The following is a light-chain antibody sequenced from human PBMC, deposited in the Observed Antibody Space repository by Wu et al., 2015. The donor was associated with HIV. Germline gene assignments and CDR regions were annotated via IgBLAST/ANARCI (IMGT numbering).Light chain of an antibody. CDR2: DAS. Sequence: EIILTQSPATLSLSPGGRATLSCRASQNISSYLAWYQQKPGQAPRLLIYDASNRATGIPARFSGSGSGTDFTLTISSLEPEDSAIYYCQQRTTLWGLTFGGGTQVEIQ. J-gene: IGKJ4*01. V-gene: IGKV3-11*01. CDR1: QNISSY. CDR3: QQRTTLWGLT.